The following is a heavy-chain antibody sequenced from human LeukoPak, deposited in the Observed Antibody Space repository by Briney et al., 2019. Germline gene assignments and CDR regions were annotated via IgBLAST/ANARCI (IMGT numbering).Heavy chain of an antibody. D-gene: IGHD2-2*02. Sequence: ASVKVSCKASGYTFTGYYMHWVRQAPGQGLEWMGWINPNSGGTNYAQKFQGWVTMTRDTSISTAYMELSRLRSDDTAVYYCARGDCSSTSCYNYWGQGTLVTVSS. CDR2: INPNSGGT. CDR1: GYTFTGYY. CDR3: ARGDCSSTSCYNY. J-gene: IGHJ4*02. V-gene: IGHV1-2*04.